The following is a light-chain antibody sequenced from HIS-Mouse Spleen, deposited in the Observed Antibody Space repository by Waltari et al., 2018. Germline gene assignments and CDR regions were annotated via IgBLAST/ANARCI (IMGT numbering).Light chain of an antibody. CDR3: YSTDSSGNHRV. Sequence: SYELTQPPSVSVSPGQTARITCSGDALPKKYAYWYQQKSGQAPVLVIYEDSKRPSGIPGGFSGSSSGNMATLTISGAQVEDEADYYCYSTDSSGNHRVFGGGTKLTVL. V-gene: IGLV3-10*01. CDR1: ALPKKY. J-gene: IGLJ2*01. CDR2: EDS.